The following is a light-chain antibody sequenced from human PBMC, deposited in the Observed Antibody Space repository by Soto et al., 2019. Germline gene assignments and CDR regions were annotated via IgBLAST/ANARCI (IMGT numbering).Light chain of an antibody. CDR3: SSYTSSSTLYV. CDR1: SSDVGGYNY. V-gene: IGLV2-14*01. CDR2: DVS. J-gene: IGLJ1*01. Sequence: QSALTQPASVSGSPGQSITISCTGTSSDVGGYNYVSWYQQHPGKAPKLMIYDVSNRPSGVSNRFSGSKSGNTASLTISGLQAEDEADYYCSSYTSSSTLYVFGTGTKATDL.